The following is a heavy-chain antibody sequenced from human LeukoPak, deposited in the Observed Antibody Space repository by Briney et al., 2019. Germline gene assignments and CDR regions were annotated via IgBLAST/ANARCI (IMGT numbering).Heavy chain of an antibody. V-gene: IGHV3-21*01. J-gene: IGHJ4*02. D-gene: IGHD3-10*01. CDR2: ISSSSSYI. CDR1: GFTFSSYS. CDR3: ARGLSGSMVY. Sequence: GGSLRLSCAASGFTFSSYSRNWVRQAPGKGLEWFSSISSSSSYIYYADSVKGRFTISRYNAKNSLYLQMNSLRAEDTAVYYCARGLSGSMVYWGQGTLVTVSS.